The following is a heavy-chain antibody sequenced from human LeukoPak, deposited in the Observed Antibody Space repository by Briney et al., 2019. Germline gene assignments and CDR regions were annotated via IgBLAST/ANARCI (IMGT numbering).Heavy chain of an antibody. CDR3: AKGVEWELLNAFDI. CDR2: ISGRGASK. J-gene: IGHJ3*02. D-gene: IGHD1-26*01. V-gene: IGHV3-23*01. CDR1: GLTFNNYA. Sequence: PGGSLRLSCAVSGLTFNNYAMSWVRQAPGKGLEWVSGISGRGASKYYADSVKGRFTISRDNSKNTLYLQMNSLRAEDTAVYYCAKGVEWELLNAFDIWGQGTMVTVSS.